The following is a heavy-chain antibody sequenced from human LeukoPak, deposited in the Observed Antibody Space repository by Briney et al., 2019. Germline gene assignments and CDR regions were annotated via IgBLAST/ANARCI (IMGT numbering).Heavy chain of an antibody. D-gene: IGHD2-2*02. V-gene: IGHV3-7*01. J-gene: IGHJ4*02. CDR2: IKQDGSEK. Sequence: GGSLRLSCAASGSTFSSYWMSWVRQAPGKGLEWVANIKQDGSEKYYVDSVKGRFTISRDNAKNSLYLQMNSLRAEDTAVYYCARCSTSCYSGDYWGQGTLVTVSS. CDR1: GSTFSSYW. CDR3: ARCSTSCYSGDY.